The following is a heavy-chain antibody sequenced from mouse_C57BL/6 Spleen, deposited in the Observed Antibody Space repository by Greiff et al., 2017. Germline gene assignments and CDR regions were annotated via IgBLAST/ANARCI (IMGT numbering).Heavy chain of an antibody. CDR1: GFTFSDYY. Sequence: EVMLVESEGGLVQPGSSMKLSCTASGFTFSDYYMAWVRQVPEKGLEWVANINYDGSSTYYLDSLKSRFIISRDNAKNILYLQMSSLKSEDTATYYCAREPGGYFDVWGTGTTVTVSS. CDR2: INYDGSST. V-gene: IGHV5-16*01. J-gene: IGHJ1*03. CDR3: AREPGGYFDV.